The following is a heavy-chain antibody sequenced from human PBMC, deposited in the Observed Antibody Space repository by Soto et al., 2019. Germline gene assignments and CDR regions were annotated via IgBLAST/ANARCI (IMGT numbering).Heavy chain of an antibody. CDR3: ARGSVAARGRYYYGMDV. Sequence: ASVKVSCKASGGTFSSYAISWVRQAPGQGLEWIGGIIPIFGTANYAQKFQGRVTITADESTSTAYMELSSLRSEDTAVYYCARGSVAARGRYYYGMDVWGQGTTVTVSS. CDR1: GGTFSSYA. CDR2: IIPIFGTA. D-gene: IGHD6-6*01. V-gene: IGHV1-69*13. J-gene: IGHJ6*02.